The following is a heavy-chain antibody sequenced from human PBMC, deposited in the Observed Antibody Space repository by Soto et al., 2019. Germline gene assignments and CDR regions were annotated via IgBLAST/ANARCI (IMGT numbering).Heavy chain of an antibody. CDR2: VSAYNGNT. J-gene: IGHJ4*02. Sequence: QVQLVQSGAEVKKPGASVKVSCKASGYTFTSYGISWVRQAPGQGLEWMGWVSAYNGNTNYAQKLQGRVTMTTDTSTSTAYMELRSLRSDDTAVYYCARDHPDYGDYGGFFDYWGQGTLVTVSS. V-gene: IGHV1-18*01. CDR1: GYTFTSYG. CDR3: ARDHPDYGDYGGFFDY. D-gene: IGHD4-17*01.